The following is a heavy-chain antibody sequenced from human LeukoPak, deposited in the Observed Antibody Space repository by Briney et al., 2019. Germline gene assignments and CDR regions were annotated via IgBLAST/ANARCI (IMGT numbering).Heavy chain of an antibody. CDR1: GGPISSYY. CDR3: ARVVPAAMYWYFDL. J-gene: IGHJ2*01. Sequence: SETLPLTCTVSGGPISSYYWSWIRQPAGKGLEWIGRIYTSGSTNYNPSLKSRVTMSVDTSKNQFSPKLRSVTAADTAVYYCARVVPAAMYWYFDLWGRGTLVTVSS. D-gene: IGHD2-2*01. V-gene: IGHV4-4*07. CDR2: IYTSGST.